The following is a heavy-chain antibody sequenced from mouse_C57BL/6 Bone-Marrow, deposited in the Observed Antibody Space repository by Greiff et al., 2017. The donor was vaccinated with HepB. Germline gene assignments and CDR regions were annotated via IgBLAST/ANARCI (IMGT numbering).Heavy chain of an antibody. Sequence: EVQLQQSVAELVRPGASVKLSCTASGFNIKNTYMHWVKQRPEQGLEWIGRIDPANGNTKYAPKFKGKATITADTSTNTAYLQRRSLTPEDTAIYYCARSPKLLYEDDDPYYFDYWGQGTTLTVSS. CDR2: IDPANGNT. D-gene: IGHD2-4*01. CDR1: GFNIKNTY. CDR3: ARSPKLLYEDDDPYYFDY. V-gene: IGHV14-3*01. J-gene: IGHJ2*01.